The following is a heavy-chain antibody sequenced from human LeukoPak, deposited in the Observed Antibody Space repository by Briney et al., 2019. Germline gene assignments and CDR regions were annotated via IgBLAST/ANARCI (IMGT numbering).Heavy chain of an antibody. J-gene: IGHJ4*02. CDR2: INHSGST. CDR3: ARGRAVAGKGPYFDY. D-gene: IGHD6-19*01. CDR1: GGSISSSSYY. V-gene: IGHV4-39*07. Sequence: KPSETLSLTCTVSGGSISSSSYYWSWIRQPPGKGLEWIGEINHSGSTNYNPSLKSRVTISVDTSKNQFSLKLSSVTAADTAVYYCARGRAVAGKGPYFDYWGQGTLVTVSS.